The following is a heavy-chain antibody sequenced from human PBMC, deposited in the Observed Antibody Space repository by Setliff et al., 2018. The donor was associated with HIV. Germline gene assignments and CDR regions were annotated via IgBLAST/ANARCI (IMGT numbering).Heavy chain of an antibody. CDR3: ARHLRWELPYYFDY. Sequence: SETLSLTCNVSGSSVTSSSFYWGWIRQPPGKGLEWIGSTTYVGITSFSPSLKSRVTISIDSSANQFSLNLNSVTAADTAVYYCARHLRWELPYYFDYWGQGTLVTVSS. J-gene: IGHJ4*02. CDR2: TTYVGIT. CDR1: GSSVTSSSFY. D-gene: IGHD1-26*01. V-gene: IGHV4-39*01.